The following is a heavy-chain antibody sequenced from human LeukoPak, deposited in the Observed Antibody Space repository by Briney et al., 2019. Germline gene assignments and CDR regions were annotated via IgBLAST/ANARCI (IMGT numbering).Heavy chain of an antibody. CDR2: IHYSGAT. J-gene: IGHJ4*02. Sequence: SETLSLTCTVSGGSISSDYWSWIRQSPGKRLEWIGYIHYSGATNYSPSLKSRVTISVDTSKNQLSLKLSSVTAADTALYYCATLRGASTAVFDSWGQGTLVTVSS. CDR3: ATLRGASTAVFDS. D-gene: IGHD2-21*02. CDR1: GGSISSDY. V-gene: IGHV4-59*08.